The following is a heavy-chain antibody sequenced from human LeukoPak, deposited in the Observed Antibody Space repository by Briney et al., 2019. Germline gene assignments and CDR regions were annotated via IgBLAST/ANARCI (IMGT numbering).Heavy chain of an antibody. CDR2: INTNSGGT. V-gene: IGHV1-2*02. D-gene: IGHD6-19*01. CDR3: ARGSDSIGLYGEVDC. Sequence: ASLKLSCTASGYTFTSYYMNWVRQAPGQGLEWMGWINTNSGGTNSAYKFHGRVTITRDTSISTAYMELSRLRSDDTGVYYCARGSDSIGLYGEVDCWVEGSLVTV. J-gene: IGHJ4*02. CDR1: GYTFTSYY.